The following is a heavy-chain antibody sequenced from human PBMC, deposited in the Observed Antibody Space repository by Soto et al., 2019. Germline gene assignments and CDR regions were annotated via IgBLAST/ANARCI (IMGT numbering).Heavy chain of an antibody. D-gene: IGHD2-21*02. CDR1: GGSISSGGYS. J-gene: IGHJ5*02. Sequence: QLQLQESGSGLVKPSQTLSLTCAVSGGSISSGGYSWSSIRQPPGKGLEWIGDIYHSGSTYYNPFLKSGVTITVDRSKNRFSLKLSSVASAVTAVYYCARGRDSCGGDCLNWFAPWGQGSMVTVSS. CDR2: IYHSGST. CDR3: ARGRDSCGGDCLNWFAP. V-gene: IGHV4-30-2*01.